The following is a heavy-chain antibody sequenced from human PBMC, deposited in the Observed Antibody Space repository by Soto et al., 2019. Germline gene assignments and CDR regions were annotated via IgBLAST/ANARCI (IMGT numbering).Heavy chain of an antibody. V-gene: IGHV7-4-1*01. Sequence: QVQLVQSGSELKKPGASVKVSCKASGYTFTSYAMNWVRQAPGQGLERMGCINTNTGNPTYAQGFPGRFVFSLDTTVSTAYLQICSLKAEDTAVYYCARALLNGDEDDYYYYGMDVWGQGATVTVSS. J-gene: IGHJ6*02. CDR2: INTNTGNP. CDR1: GYTFTSYA. CDR3: ARALLNGDEDDYYYYGMDV. D-gene: IGHD3-10*01.